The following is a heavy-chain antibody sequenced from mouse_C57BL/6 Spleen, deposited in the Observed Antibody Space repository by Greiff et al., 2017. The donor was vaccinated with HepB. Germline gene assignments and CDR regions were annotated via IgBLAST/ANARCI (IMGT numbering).Heavy chain of an antibody. V-gene: IGHV5-16*01. D-gene: IGHD4-1*01. CDR3: ARGRLTGTWYFDV. CDR1: GFTFSDYY. CDR2: INYDGSST. Sequence: EVQLVESEGGLVQPGSSMKLSCTASGFTFSDYYMAWVRQVPEKGLEWVANINYDGSSTYYLDSLKSRFIISRDNAKNILYLQMSSLKSEDTATYYCARGRLTGTWYFDVWGTGTTVTVSS. J-gene: IGHJ1*03.